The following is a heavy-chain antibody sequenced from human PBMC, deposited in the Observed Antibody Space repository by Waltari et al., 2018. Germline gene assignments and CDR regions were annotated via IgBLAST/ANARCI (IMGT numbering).Heavy chain of an antibody. CDR3: ARVLTTGTVAFDI. CDR1: GDSLSSNLF. CDR2: IYYSGVT. J-gene: IGHJ3*02. V-gene: IGHV4-38-2*01. D-gene: IGHD1-7*01. Sequence: QVQLRESGPGLVKPSETLSLTCVISGDSLSSNLFWGWIRQSPEKGLEWIGNIYYSGVTYYSPVLKSRVFSSIDTPRRQFSLKLTSVTAADTAVYYCARVLTTGTVAFDIWGQGTLVTVSS.